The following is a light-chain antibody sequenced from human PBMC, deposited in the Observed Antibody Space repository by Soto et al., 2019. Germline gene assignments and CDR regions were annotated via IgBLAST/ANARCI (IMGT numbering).Light chain of an antibody. CDR3: QQYGSSPIT. J-gene: IGKJ5*01. CDR2: GAS. CDR1: QSVRSSY. V-gene: IGKV3-20*01. Sequence: EIVMTQSPATLSVSPGERVTLSGRGSQSVRSSYLAWYQQRPGQAPRLVIYGASSRATGIPDRFSGSGSGTDFTLTISRLEAEDFAVYDCQQYGSSPITFGQGTRVEIK.